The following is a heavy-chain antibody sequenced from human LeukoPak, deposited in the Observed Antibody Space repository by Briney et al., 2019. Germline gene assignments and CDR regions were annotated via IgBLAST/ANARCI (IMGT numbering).Heavy chain of an antibody. CDR1: GLTFSSYA. CDR3: EPGDSYYYGSGSPDRLYYFDY. Sequence: GGSLRLSCAASGLTFSSYAMSWVRQAPGKGLEWVSAISGSGGSTYYADSVKGRFTISRDNSKNTLYLQMNSLRAEDTAVYYCEPGDSYYYGSGSPDRLYYFDYWGQGTLVTVSS. V-gene: IGHV3-23*01. D-gene: IGHD3-10*01. CDR2: ISGSGGST. J-gene: IGHJ4*02.